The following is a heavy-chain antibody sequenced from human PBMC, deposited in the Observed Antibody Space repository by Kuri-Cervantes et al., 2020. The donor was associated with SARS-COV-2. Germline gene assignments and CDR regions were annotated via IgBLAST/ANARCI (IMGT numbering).Heavy chain of an antibody. CDR2: ISYDGSNK. CDR3: AIAAAEFFDY. Sequence: GGSLRLSCAASGFTFSSYGMHWVRQAPGKGLEWVAVISYDGSNKYYADSVKGRFTISRDNSKNTLYLQMNSLRAEDTAVYYRAIAAAEFFDYWGQGTLVTVSS. J-gene: IGHJ4*02. CDR1: GFTFSSYG. D-gene: IGHD6-13*01. V-gene: IGHV3-30*03.